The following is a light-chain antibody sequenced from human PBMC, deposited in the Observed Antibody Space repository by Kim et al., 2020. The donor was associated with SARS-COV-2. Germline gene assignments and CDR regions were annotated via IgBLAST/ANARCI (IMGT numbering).Light chain of an antibody. CDR2: DVS. CDR3: QQRIKWPLT. V-gene: IGKV3-11*01. J-gene: IGKJ4*01. CDR1: QTVGRY. Sequence: IVLTQSPATLSLSPGERATLSCRASQTVGRYLAWYQQKPGQAPRLVIYDVSNRATGIPARFSGSGSRTDFTLTISSLDPEDFAVYYCQQRIKWPLTFGGGTKVDIK.